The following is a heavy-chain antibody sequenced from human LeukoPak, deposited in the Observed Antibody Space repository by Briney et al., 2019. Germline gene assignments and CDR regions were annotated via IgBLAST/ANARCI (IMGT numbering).Heavy chain of an antibody. CDR3: ARDYYDSRGEAVDI. D-gene: IGHD3-22*01. CDR2: IYYSGNT. CDR1: GGSISSHY. J-gene: IGHJ3*02. V-gene: IGHV4-59*11. Sequence: SETLSLTCTVSGGSISSHYWSWIRQPPGKGLEWIGYIYYSGNTNYNPALKSRLTISVDTSKNQFSLRLTSVTAADTAMYYCARDYYDSRGEAVDIWGQGTMVTLSS.